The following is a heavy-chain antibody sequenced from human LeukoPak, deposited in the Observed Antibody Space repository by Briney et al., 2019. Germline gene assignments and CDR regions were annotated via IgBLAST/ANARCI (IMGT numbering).Heavy chain of an antibody. CDR1: GGTFSSYA. V-gene: IGHV1-69*04. D-gene: IGHD4-4*01. CDR3: AREYTVKGLDY. J-gene: IGHJ4*02. Sequence: ASVKVPCKASGGTFSSYAISWVRQAPGQGLEWMGRIIPILGIANYVQKFQGRVTITADKSTSTAYMELSSLRSEDTAVYYCAREYTVKGLDYWGQETLVTVSS. CDR2: IIPILGIA.